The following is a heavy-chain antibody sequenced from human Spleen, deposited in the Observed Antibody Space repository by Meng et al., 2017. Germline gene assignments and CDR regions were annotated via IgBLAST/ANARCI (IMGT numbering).Heavy chain of an antibody. D-gene: IGHD4-11*01. CDR3: ARGPTTMAHDFDY. V-gene: IGHV4-34*01. J-gene: IGHJ4*02. CDR1: GGSFSGYY. CDR2: INHSGST. Sequence: QAQRQQSRLGLLNPSEPLSLTCVVSGGSFSGYYLSWIRQPPGKGLEWIGEINHSGSTNYNPSLESRATISVDTSQNNLSLKLSSVTAADSAVYYCARGPTTMAHDFDYWGQGTLVTVSS.